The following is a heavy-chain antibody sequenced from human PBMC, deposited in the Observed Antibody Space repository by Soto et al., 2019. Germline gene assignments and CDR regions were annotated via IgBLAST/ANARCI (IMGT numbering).Heavy chain of an antibody. CDR1: GVSSTSFY. CDR3: ARGGGSKWYYFDS. D-gene: IGHD2-15*01. CDR2: IFDNGAV. J-gene: IGHJ4*02. Sequence: QVRLQESGPGLVRPSETLSLTCTVSGVSSTSFYWSWIRQSPGKGLEWIGYIFDNGAVKYNPSLVSRVTLSIDKAKNEFSLRLKSVTAADTAMYLCARGGGSKWYYFDSWGEGTLVTVSS. V-gene: IGHV4-59*01.